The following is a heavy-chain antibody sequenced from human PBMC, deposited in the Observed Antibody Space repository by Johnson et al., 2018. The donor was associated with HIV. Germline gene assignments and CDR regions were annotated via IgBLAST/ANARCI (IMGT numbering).Heavy chain of an antibody. CDR3: ARSQVAATSEGAFDI. V-gene: IGHV3-66*01. D-gene: IGHD2-15*01. CDR2: IYSGGNT. CDR1: GFTVSSNY. Sequence: VQLVESGGGLVQPGGSLRLSCAAYGFTVSSNYMSWVRQAPGKGLEWVSVIYSGGNTYYADSVKGRFTISRDNSKNTLYLQMNSLRAEDTAVYYCARSQVAATSEGAFDIWGQGTMVTVSS. J-gene: IGHJ3*02.